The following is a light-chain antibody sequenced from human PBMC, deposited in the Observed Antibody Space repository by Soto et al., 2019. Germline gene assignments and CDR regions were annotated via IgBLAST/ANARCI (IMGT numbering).Light chain of an antibody. J-gene: IGKJ1*01. CDR3: QQYGSSPWT. Sequence: EIVLTQSPGTLSFSPVERRTQSXRSSQSVSSSYLAWYQQKPGQAPRLLIYGASSRATGIPDRFSGSGSGTDFTLTISRLEPEDFAVYYCQQYGSSPWTFGQGTKVDIK. CDR1: QSVSSSY. V-gene: IGKV3-20*01. CDR2: GAS.